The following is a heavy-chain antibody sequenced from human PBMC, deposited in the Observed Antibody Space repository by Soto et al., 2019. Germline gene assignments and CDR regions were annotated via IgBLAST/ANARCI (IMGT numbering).Heavy chain of an antibody. CDR1: GGSISSSSYY. CDR3: ARLEGLATISYYFDF. Sequence: QLQLQESGPGLVKPSEALSLTCSVSGGSISSSSYYWGWIRQPPGQGLEWIGIIYYSGSTYYNPSLTSRVTISTDKSKNQFSLKLSSLTAADTAVYYCARLEGLATISYYFDFWGQGTLVTVSS. D-gene: IGHD3-9*01. V-gene: IGHV4-39*01. CDR2: IYYSGST. J-gene: IGHJ4*02.